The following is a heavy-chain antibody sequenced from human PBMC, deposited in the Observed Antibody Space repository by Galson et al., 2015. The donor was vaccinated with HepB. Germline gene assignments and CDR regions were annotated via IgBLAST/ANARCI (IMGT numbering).Heavy chain of an antibody. J-gene: IGHJ4*02. CDR1: GYTFSSYG. CDR2: INAGNGHT. V-gene: IGHV1-3*01. Sequence: SVKVSCKASGYTFSSYGIHWVRQAPGQRLEWMGWINAGNGHTKYSQKFQGRVTITRDTSASTAYMELSSLRSEDTTVYYCARDRYDFWSGYSYWGQGTLVTVSS. D-gene: IGHD3-3*01. CDR3: ARDRYDFWSGYSY.